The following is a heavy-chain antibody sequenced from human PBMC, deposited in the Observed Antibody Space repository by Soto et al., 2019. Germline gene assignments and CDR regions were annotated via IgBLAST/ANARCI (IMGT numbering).Heavy chain of an antibody. CDR3: ARGVVSSFVRSHTVTTELDY. V-gene: IGHV4-31*03. Sequence: SETLSLTCTVSGGSISSGGYYWSWIRQHPGKGLEWIGYIYYSGSTYYNPSLKSRVTISVDTSKNQFSLKLSSVTAADTAVYYCARGVVSSFVRSHTVTTELDYWGQGTLVTVSS. CDR1: GGSISSGGYY. J-gene: IGHJ4*02. CDR2: IYYSGST. D-gene: IGHD4-17*01.